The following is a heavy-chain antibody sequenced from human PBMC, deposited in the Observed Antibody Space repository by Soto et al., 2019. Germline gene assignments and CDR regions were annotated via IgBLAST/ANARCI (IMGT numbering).Heavy chain of an antibody. CDR1: GYTFTSYG. D-gene: IGHD2-15*01. CDR2: ISAYNGNT. V-gene: IGHV1-18*01. Sequence: QVQLVQSGAEVKKPGASVKVSCKASGYTFTSYGISWVRQAPGQGLEWMGWISAYNGNTNYAQKLQGRVTMTTDTSTSTDYMELRSLRSDDTAVYYCATSLGYCSGGSCLVYWGQGTLVTVSS. CDR3: ATSLGYCSGGSCLVY. J-gene: IGHJ4*02.